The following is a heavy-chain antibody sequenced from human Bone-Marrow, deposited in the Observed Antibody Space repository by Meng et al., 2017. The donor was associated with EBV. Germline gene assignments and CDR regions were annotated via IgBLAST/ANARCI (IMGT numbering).Heavy chain of an antibody. D-gene: IGHD6-19*01. CDR2: ISGSGGST. Sequence: EVQLLESGGGLVQPGGSMRRSCAASGFTFSSYAMSWVRQAPGEGLEWVSAISGSGGSTYYADSVKGRFTISRDNSKNTLYLQMNSLRAEDTAVYYCAKDRDSSGWYGDYFDYWGQGTLVTVSS. J-gene: IGHJ4*02. V-gene: IGHV3-23*01. CDR3: AKDRDSSGWYGDYFDY. CDR1: GFTFSSYA.